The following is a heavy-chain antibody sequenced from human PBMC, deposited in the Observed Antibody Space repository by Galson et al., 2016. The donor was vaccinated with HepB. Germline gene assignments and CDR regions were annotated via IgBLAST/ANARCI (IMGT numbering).Heavy chain of an antibody. J-gene: IGHJ4*02. CDR3: ATEKSDSLIPFDS. CDR2: IIIVLGTT. Sequence: SVKVSCKASGGTFNTNVISWVRLAPGQGLEWMGGIIIVLGTTNYAQKFQGRLTITADESTGTAYMELSSLRSEDTALYYCATEKSDSLIPFDSWGQGTLVTASS. V-gene: IGHV1-69*13. CDR1: GGTFNTNV. D-gene: IGHD2-21*02.